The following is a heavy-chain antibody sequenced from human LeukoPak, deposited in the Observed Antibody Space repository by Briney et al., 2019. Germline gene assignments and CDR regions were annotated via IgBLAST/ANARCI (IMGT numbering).Heavy chain of an antibody. Sequence: GASVKVSCKTSGYTFTDYLMHWVRQAPGQGLEWMGWINLDSGGTKYAQRFQGRVTMTRDTSISTAYMDLSRLRSGDTAVYYCARDLSTSATWEFDYWGQGTLVTVSS. CDR2: INLDSGGT. D-gene: IGHD6-25*01. CDR1: GYTFTDYL. J-gene: IGHJ4*02. V-gene: IGHV1-2*02. CDR3: ARDLSTSATWEFDY.